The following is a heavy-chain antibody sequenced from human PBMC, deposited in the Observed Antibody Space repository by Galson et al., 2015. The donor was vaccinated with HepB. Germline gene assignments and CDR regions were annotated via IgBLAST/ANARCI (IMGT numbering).Heavy chain of an antibody. D-gene: IGHD6-19*01. J-gene: IGHJ3*02. Sequence: QSGAEVKKPGESLKISCKGSGYRFSSYWIGWVRQMPGKGLEWMGIIYPDDSDTRYSPSFQGQVSISADKSIRTAYLQWSSLKASDTGMYYCAKGPDRQYISGLYEDTFHMWGQGTMVTVSS. CDR3: AKGPDRQYISGLYEDTFHM. V-gene: IGHV5-51*03. CDR2: IYPDDSDT. CDR1: GYRFSSYW.